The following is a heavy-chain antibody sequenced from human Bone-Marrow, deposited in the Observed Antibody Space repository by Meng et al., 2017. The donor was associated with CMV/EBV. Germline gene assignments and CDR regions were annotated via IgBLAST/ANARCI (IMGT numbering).Heavy chain of an antibody. CDR2: ISSSGSTI. V-gene: IGHV3-48*03. CDR1: GFTFSSYE. CDR3: ARDVSRGWYYGMDV. D-gene: IGHD3-22*01. Sequence: GESLKISCAASGFTFSSYEMNWVRQAPGKGLEWVSYISSSGSTIYYADSVKGRFTISRDNAKNSLYLQMNSLRAEDTAVYYCARDVSRGWYYGMDVWGQGTMVTVSS. J-gene: IGHJ6*02.